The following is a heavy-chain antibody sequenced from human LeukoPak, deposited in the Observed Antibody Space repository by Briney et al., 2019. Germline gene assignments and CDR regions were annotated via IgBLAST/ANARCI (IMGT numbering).Heavy chain of an antibody. CDR1: GITFNSYC. V-gene: IGHV3-21*01. CDR3: AREAYSSRWTD. D-gene: IGHD6-13*01. CDR2: ISSSSSYI. J-gene: IGHJ4*02. Sequence: GGSLRLSCAASGITFNSYCMNWVRQAPGQGLEWVSSISSSSSYIYYADSVKGRFTISRGNAKNSLYLQMNSLRAEDTALYYCAREAYSSRWTDWGQGTLVTVSS.